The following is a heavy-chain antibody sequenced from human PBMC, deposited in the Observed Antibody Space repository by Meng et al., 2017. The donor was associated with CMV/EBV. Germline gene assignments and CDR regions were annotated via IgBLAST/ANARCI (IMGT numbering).Heavy chain of an antibody. CDR3: AGTYYYDSSGYNH. V-gene: IGHV5-10-1*01. D-gene: IGHD3-22*01. Sequence: KGSGYSFTSYWISWVSKMPGKGLEWMGRIDPSDYYTNYSPSFKGHVTISADKSISTAYLQWSSLKASDTAMYYCAGTYYYDSSGYNHWGQGTLVTVSS. J-gene: IGHJ4*02. CDR2: IDPSDYYT. CDR1: GYSFTSYW.